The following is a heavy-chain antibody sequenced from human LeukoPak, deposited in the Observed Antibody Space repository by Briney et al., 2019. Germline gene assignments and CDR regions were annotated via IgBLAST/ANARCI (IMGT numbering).Heavy chain of an antibody. CDR2: ISSSSNNI. CDR1: GFTFSSYS. J-gene: IGHJ4*02. CDR3: ASARGVVREIGHD. D-gene: IGHD3-10*01. V-gene: IGHV3-21*01. Sequence: PRGSLRLSCAASGFTFSSYSMNWVRQAPGKGLEWVSSISSSSNNIYYADSVRGRFTISGDNPKNSLYLQRSRLSAEDTAVYYCASARGVVREIGHDWGQGTMVTVS.